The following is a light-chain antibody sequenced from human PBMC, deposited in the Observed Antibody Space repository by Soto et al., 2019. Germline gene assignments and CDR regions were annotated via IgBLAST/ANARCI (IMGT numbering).Light chain of an antibody. V-gene: IGKV3-15*01. CDR3: QQYNKWPPLT. J-gene: IGKJ4*01. CDR1: QSINND. Sequence: EVVMAQSPATLSVSPGERVTLSCRASQSINNDLAWYQQHVGHGPRLLIYGASTRATGIPARFSGSGSGTEFTLTISSLQSEDSAVYYCQQYNKWPPLTFGGGTKVEIK. CDR2: GAS.